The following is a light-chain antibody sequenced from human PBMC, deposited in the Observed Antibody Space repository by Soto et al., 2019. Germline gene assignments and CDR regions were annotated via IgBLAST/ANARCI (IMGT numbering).Light chain of an antibody. J-gene: IGKJ5*01. CDR2: DAS. CDR3: QQLNGYPIT. CDR1: QNINKW. Sequence: HVTKTPSDLRASVIDISLITVRASQNINKWLAWYQQKPGKAPKFLIYDASALPRGVPARFSGSGSGTKFTLTVSSLQPHDFATYYCQQLNGYPITCGQGTRLEIK. V-gene: IGKV1-5*01.